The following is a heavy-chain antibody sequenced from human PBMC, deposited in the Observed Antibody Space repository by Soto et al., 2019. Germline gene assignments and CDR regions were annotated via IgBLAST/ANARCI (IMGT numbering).Heavy chain of an antibody. CDR2: INPSGGST. D-gene: IGHD1-26*01. Sequence: GASVKVSCKASGYMFTSYYMHWVRQAPGQGLEWMGIINPSGGSTSYAQKFQARVTMTRDTSSSTVYMELSSLRSEDTAAYYCARVGMVGATDAFNMWAQATMVTVTS. CDR3: ARVGMVGATDAFNM. V-gene: IGHV1-46*01. CDR1: GYMFTSYY. J-gene: IGHJ3*02.